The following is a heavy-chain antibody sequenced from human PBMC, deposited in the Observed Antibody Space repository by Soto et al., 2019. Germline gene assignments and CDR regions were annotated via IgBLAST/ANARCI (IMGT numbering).Heavy chain of an antibody. Sequence: SETPSLTCTVSGGTISSYYWSWIRQPPGKGLEWIGYIYYSGSTNYSPSLKSRVTISVDTSKNQFSLKLSSVTAADTAVYYCARGDYSSGWYYFDYWGQGTLVTVSS. CDR3: ARGDYSSGWYYFDY. CDR2: IYYSGST. D-gene: IGHD6-19*01. CDR1: GGTISSYY. V-gene: IGHV4-59*01. J-gene: IGHJ4*02.